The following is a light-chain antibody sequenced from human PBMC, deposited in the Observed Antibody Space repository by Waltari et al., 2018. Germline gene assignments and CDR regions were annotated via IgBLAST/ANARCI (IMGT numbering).Light chain of an antibody. CDR3: QQYDNWPPYT. Sequence: EIVMTQSPGTLSVSPGESFPLSCWASQGVSKNLAGYQQKRGQFPRLLIYGASTRASGIPARFSGSGSGTEFTLTIISMQSEDFAVYYCQQYDNWPPYTFGQGTKLEIK. J-gene: IGKJ2*01. CDR2: GAS. CDR1: QGVSKN. V-gene: IGKV3-15*01.